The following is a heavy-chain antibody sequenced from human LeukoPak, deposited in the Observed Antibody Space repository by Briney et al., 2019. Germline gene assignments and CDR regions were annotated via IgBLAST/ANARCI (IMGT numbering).Heavy chain of an antibody. Sequence: GASVKVSCKASGYTFTSYYMHWVRQAPGQGLEWMGIINPSGGNTGYAQKFQGRVTITRNTSISTAYMELSSLRSEDTAVYYCARGTPGATWDAFDIWGQGTMVTVSS. CDR1: GYTFTSYY. V-gene: IGHV1-46*01. D-gene: IGHD1-26*01. CDR2: INPSGGNT. CDR3: ARGTPGATWDAFDI. J-gene: IGHJ3*02.